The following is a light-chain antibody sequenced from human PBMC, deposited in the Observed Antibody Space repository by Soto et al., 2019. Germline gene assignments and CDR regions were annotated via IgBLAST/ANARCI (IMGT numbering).Light chain of an antibody. CDR1: QSISTK. Sequence: EIVMTQSPATLSMSPGERATLSCRASQSISTKVAWYQQKPGQAPRLLIYGASTRATGVPARFSGSGSGTEFTLSISSLQSEHFAVYYCQQYNSWPLTFDGGTKVEIK. V-gene: IGKV3-15*01. CDR2: GAS. CDR3: QQYNSWPLT. J-gene: IGKJ4*01.